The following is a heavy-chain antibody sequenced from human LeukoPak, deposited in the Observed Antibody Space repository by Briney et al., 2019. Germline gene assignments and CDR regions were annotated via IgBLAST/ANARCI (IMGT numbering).Heavy chain of an antibody. CDR1: SYTFTSYG. CDR3: AREHPYYYYYMDV. CDR2: ISAYNGNT. J-gene: IGHJ6*03. V-gene: IGHV1-18*01. Sequence: ASVKVSCKVSSYTFTSYGISWVRQAPGQGLEWMGWISAYNGNTNYAQKLQGRVTMTTDTSTSTAYMELRSLRSDDTAVYYCAREHPYYYYYMDVWGKGTTVTVSS.